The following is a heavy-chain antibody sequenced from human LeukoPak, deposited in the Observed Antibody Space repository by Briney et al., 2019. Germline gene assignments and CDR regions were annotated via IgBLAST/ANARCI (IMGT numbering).Heavy chain of an antibody. D-gene: IGHD3-22*01. Sequence: SETLSLTCTVSGGPISSSSYYWGWIRQPPGKGLEWIGSIYYSGSTYYNPSLKSRVTISVDTSNNQFSLKLSSVTAADTAVYYCARSSSGYYYYYFDYWGQGTLVTVSS. CDR1: GGPISSSSYY. V-gene: IGHV4-39*07. CDR3: ARSSSGYYYYYFDY. J-gene: IGHJ4*02. CDR2: IYYSGST.